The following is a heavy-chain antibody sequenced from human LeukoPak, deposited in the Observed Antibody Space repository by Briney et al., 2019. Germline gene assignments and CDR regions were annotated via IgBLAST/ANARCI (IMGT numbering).Heavy chain of an antibody. CDR1: GFTFGTYD. J-gene: IGHJ6*03. D-gene: IGHD2-8*01. Sequence: GGSLRLSCAASGFTFGTYDVSWVRQAPGKGLEWVSGISGSGSSTYSADSVKGRFTISRDNSKNTLYLQMDSLRAEDTAVYYCANGYCTNGVCYPYYYYYMDVWGKGTTVTVSS. V-gene: IGHV3-23*01. CDR3: ANGYCTNGVCYPYYYYYMDV. CDR2: ISGSGSST.